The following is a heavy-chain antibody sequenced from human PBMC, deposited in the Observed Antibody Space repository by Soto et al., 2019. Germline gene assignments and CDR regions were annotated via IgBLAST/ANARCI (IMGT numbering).Heavy chain of an antibody. V-gene: IGHV4-31*03. D-gene: IGHD5-18*01. CDR2: IYYSGST. CDR3: ARDKVARGYSYGDYFDY. Sequence: PSETLSLTCTVSGGSISSGGYYWSWIRQHPGKGLEWIGYIYYSGSTYYNPSLKSRVTISVDTSKNQFSLKLSSVTAADTAVYYCARDKVARGYSYGDYFDYWGQGTLVTVSS. J-gene: IGHJ4*02. CDR1: GGSISSGGYY.